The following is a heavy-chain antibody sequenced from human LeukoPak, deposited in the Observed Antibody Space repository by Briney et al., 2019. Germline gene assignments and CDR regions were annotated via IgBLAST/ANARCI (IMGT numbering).Heavy chain of an antibody. J-gene: IGHJ4*02. Sequence: GASVKVSCKASGYTFTGYYMHWVRQAPGQGLEWMGWINPNSGGTNYAQKFQGRVTMTRDTSISTAYMELSSLRSEDTAVYYCAAIHRPSGSYYFDYWGQGTLVTVSS. D-gene: IGHD1-26*01. CDR1: GYTFTGYY. V-gene: IGHV1-2*02. CDR2: INPNSGGT. CDR3: AAIHRPSGSYYFDY.